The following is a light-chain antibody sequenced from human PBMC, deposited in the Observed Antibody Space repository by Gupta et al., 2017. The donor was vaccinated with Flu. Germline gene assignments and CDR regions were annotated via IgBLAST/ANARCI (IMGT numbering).Light chain of an antibody. V-gene: IGLV3-25*03. J-gene: IGLJ2*01. CDR3: QSADSDANFVI. Sequence: SFDLTQPPSVSVSLGQTARITRSGDSWPTQYGYWYQQKAGQAPVLVMYKDSERPSGIPERFSGSSSGTTLTLIISEGQAEDEADYYCQSADSDANFVIFGGGTKLTIL. CDR2: KDS. CDR1: SWPTQY.